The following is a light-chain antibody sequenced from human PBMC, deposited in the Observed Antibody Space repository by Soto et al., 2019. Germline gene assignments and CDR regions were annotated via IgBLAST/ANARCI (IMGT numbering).Light chain of an antibody. Sequence: EIVLTQSPGTLSLSPGERATLSCRASQSVSNNYLAWYQQKPGQAPRLLIYGASNRATGIPDGFSGSGSGTDFTLTISRLEPEDFAVYYCQQYGSSGTFGQGTRWISN. V-gene: IGKV3-20*01. CDR1: QSVSNNY. J-gene: IGKJ1*01. CDR2: GAS. CDR3: QQYGSSGT.